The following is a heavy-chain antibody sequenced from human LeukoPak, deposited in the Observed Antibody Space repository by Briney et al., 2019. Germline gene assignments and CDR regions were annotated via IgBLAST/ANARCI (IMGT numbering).Heavy chain of an antibody. CDR2: ISSSGSAI. J-gene: IGHJ4*02. Sequence: GGSLRLSCAASGFTFNTYSISWVRQAPGKGLEWVSYISSSGSAIYYADSVKGRLTISRDNAKNTLYLQMNSLRAEDTALYYCARPSTSRIPDYWGQGTLVTVSS. CDR3: ARPSTSRIPDY. D-gene: IGHD2-21*01. CDR1: GFTFNTYS. V-gene: IGHV3-48*04.